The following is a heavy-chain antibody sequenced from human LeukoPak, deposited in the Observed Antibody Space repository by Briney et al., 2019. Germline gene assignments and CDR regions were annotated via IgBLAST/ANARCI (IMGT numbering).Heavy chain of an antibody. Sequence: SVKVSCKASGGTFSSYAISWVRQAPGQGLEWMGGIIPIFGTANYAQKFQGRVTITTDESTSTAYMELSSLRSEDTAVYYRAVGGYSYGTDDYWGQGTLVTVSS. V-gene: IGHV1-69*05. J-gene: IGHJ4*02. CDR2: IIPIFGTA. CDR1: GGTFSSYA. D-gene: IGHD5-18*01. CDR3: AVGGYSYGTDDY.